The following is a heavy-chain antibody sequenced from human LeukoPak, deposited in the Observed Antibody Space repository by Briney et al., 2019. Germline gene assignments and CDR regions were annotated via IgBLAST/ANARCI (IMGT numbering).Heavy chain of an antibody. CDR2: INHSGST. CDR3: AAYGIAVADFDY. V-gene: IGHV4-34*01. CDR1: GGSFSGYY. D-gene: IGHD6-19*01. J-gene: IGHJ4*02. Sequence: SETLSLTCAVYGGSFSGYYWSWIRQPPGKGLEWIGEINHSGSTNYNPSLKSRVTISVDTSKNQFSLKLSSVTAADTAVYYCAAYGIAVADFDYWGQGTLVTVSS.